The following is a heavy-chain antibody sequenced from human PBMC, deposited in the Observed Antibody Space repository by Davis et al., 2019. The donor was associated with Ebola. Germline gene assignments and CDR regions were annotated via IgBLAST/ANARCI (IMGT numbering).Heavy chain of an antibody. Sequence: ASVKVSCQAFGYTFLHYYINWVRQTPGQGLEWMGRINPKSGATTYAQRFQGRVTMTRDTSSGTAYMDLGSLKSDDTAVYYCARGPAANAPLDYWGQGTLVTVSS. CDR2: INPKSGAT. J-gene: IGHJ4*02. V-gene: IGHV1-2*02. CDR1: GYTFLHYY. D-gene: IGHD2-2*01. CDR3: ARGPAANAPLDY.